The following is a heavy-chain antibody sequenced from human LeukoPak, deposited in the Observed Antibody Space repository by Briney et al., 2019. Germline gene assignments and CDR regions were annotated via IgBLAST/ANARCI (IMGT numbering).Heavy chain of an antibody. CDR3: ARESGEAFDY. J-gene: IGHJ4*02. V-gene: IGHV3-21*01. Sequence: SGGSLRLSCAASGCTFSSYSMNWVRQAPGKGLEWVSSIGSRSSSIYYADSVRGRFTISRDNAKNSLYLQMNSLRAEDTGVYYCARESGEAFDYWGQGTLVTVSS. CDR2: IGSRSSSI. D-gene: IGHD7-27*01. CDR1: GCTFSSYS.